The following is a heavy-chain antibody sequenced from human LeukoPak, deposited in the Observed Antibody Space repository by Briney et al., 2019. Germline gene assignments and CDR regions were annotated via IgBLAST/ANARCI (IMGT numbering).Heavy chain of an antibody. D-gene: IGHD2-15*01. CDR3: ASFLGYCSGGSCYTRGYYYYMDV. Sequence: SVKVSCEASGGTFSSYAISWVRQAPGQGLEWMGGIIPIFGTANYAQKFQGRVTITTDESTSTAYMELSSLRSEDTAVYYCASFLGYCSGGSCYTRGYYYYMDVWGKGTTVTVSS. CDR1: GGTFSSYA. J-gene: IGHJ6*03. CDR2: IIPIFGTA. V-gene: IGHV1-69*05.